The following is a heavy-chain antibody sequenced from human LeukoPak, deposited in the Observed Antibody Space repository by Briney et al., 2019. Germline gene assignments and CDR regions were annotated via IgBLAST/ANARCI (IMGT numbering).Heavy chain of an antibody. CDR1: GYTFTDHY. CDR3: TTNAAALDY. J-gene: IGHJ4*02. CDR2: MNPSDNGV. Sequence: ASVKVSCKASGYTFTDHYIHWVRQAPGQGLEWMGWMNPSDNGVNYAQKFQGRVAMTRDTSISTAYVEVTRLTSDDTAVYYCTTNAAALDYWGQGTLVTVSS. V-gene: IGHV1-2*02. D-gene: IGHD6-13*01.